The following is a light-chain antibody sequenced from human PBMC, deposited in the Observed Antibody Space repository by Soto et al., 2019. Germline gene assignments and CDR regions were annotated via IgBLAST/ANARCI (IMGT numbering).Light chain of an antibody. J-gene: IGKJ1*01. CDR2: GAS. CDR1: QSVSTNY. Sequence: EIVLTQSPGTLSLSPGERATLSCRASQSVSTNYLAWYQRKPGQAPRLLIYGASSRATGIPDRFSGSGSGTDITLTSTRLGPEDFAVYYGEQYGSSPPTFGQGTKVEIQ. CDR3: EQYGSSPPT. V-gene: IGKV3-20*01.